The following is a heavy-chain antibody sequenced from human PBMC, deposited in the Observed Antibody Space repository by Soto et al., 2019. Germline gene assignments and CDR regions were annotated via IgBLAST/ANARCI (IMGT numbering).Heavy chain of an antibody. CDR3: ARATYDSSTYYLDY. CDR1: GASISGGDYY. V-gene: IGHV4-30-4*01. D-gene: IGHD3-22*01. J-gene: IGHJ4*02. Sequence: QVQLQESGPGLVKPSQTLSLTCTVSGASISGGDYYWTWIRQPPGKGLEWIGSIYYTGNTYSNPSLASRISISVDPSNNQFALRLTSVTAPDTAIYYCARATYDSSTYYLDYWGQGTLVTVSS. CDR2: IYYTGNT.